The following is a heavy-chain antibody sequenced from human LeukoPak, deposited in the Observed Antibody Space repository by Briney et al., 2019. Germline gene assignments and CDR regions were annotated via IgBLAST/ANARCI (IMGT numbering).Heavy chain of an antibody. J-gene: IGHJ5*02. CDR1: GFTFSSYW. CDR3: ARAPKFRLVGVSKGPFDP. Sequence: QTGGSLRLSCAASGFTFSSYWMSRVRQAPGKGLGWVAVISYDGSNKYYADSVKGRFTISRDNSKNTLYLQMNSLRAEDTAVYYCARAPKFRLVGVSKGPFDPWGQGTLVTVSS. CDR2: ISYDGSNK. V-gene: IGHV3-30*03. D-gene: IGHD1-26*01.